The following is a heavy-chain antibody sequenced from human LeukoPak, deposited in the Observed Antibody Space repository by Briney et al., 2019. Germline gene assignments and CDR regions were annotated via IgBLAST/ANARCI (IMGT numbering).Heavy chain of an antibody. Sequence: PGGSLRLSCAASGFTFSNYWMHWVRQAPGKGLVWVSRINSDGRSTNYADSVKGRFTISRDNAKNTLFLQMNSLRAEDAAVYYCARDLSSSGWSSDYWGQGTLVTVSS. V-gene: IGHV3-74*01. CDR2: INSDGRST. J-gene: IGHJ4*02. CDR3: ARDLSSSGWSSDY. CDR1: GFTFSNYW. D-gene: IGHD6-19*01.